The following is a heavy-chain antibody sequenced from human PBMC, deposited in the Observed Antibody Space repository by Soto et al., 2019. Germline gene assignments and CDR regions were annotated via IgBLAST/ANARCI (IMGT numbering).Heavy chain of an antibody. V-gene: IGHV1-69*01. CDR3: ARSQGGSSSLDIYYYYYYGMDV. CDR1: GGTFSSYA. CDR2: SIPIFGTA. D-gene: IGHD2-15*01. Sequence: QVQLVQSGAEVKKPGSSVKVSCKAPGGTFSSYAISWVRQAPGQGLEWMGGSIPIFGTATYAQKFQGRVTITADESTSTGYMELSSLRSEDTAVYYCARSQGGSSSLDIYYYYYYGMDVWGQGTTVTVSS. J-gene: IGHJ6*02.